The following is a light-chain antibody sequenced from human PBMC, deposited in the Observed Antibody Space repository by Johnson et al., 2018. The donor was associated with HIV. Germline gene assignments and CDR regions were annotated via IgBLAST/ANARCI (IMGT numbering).Light chain of an antibody. V-gene: IGLV1-51*01. CDR1: SSNIGNNY. CDR3: GIWDRSLSAYV. CDR2: DNN. J-gene: IGLJ1*01. Sequence: QSVLTQPPSVSAAPGQKVTISCSGSSSNIGNNYVSWYQQLPGTAPKLLIYDNNKRPSGIPDRFSGSTSGTSATLGITGLQTGDEAVYYCGIWDRSLSAYVFGTGTKVTVL.